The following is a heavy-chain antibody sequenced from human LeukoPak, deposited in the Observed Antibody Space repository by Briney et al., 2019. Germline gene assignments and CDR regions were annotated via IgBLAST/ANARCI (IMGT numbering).Heavy chain of an antibody. CDR3: ARGARAFAWLTSFDP. J-gene: IGHJ5*02. CDR1: GFTFSSYE. CDR2: VSSSGSPI. Sequence: GGSLRLSCAASGFTFSSYEMNWVRQAPGKGLEWVSYVSSSGSPIFYADSVKGRFTISRDNAQKSVYLQMNSLRAEDTAVYYCARGARAFAWLTSFDPWGQGALVTGSS. V-gene: IGHV3-48*03. D-gene: IGHD3-16*01.